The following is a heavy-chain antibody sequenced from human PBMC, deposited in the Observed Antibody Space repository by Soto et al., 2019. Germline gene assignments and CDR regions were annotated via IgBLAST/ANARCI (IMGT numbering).Heavy chain of an antibody. V-gene: IGHV4-4*02. CDR1: GGSMSSGNW. Sequence: QVQLLESGPGLVKPSGTPTLTCALSGGSMSSGNWWSWVRQPPGKGLEWIGEVYHSGSTSYNPSLQSRVSISVDTSKTHFSLKMRSVTAADTAVYYCARSGYDTSGYSQNYYDFNIWGRGSRVTVSS. CDR2: VYHSGST. J-gene: IGHJ2*01. CDR3: ARSGYDTSGYSQNYYDFNI. D-gene: IGHD3-22*01.